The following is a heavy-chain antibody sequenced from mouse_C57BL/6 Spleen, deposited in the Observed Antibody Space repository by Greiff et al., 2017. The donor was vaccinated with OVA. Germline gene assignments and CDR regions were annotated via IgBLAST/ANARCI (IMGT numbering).Heavy chain of an antibody. CDR3: ARDDGRFAY. J-gene: IGHJ3*01. CDR1: GFTFSSYA. D-gene: IGHD1-2*01. CDR2: ISDGGSYT. Sequence: EVQGVESGGGLVKPGGSLKLSCAASGFTFSSYAMSWVRQTPEKRLEWVATISDGGSYTYYPDNVKGRFTISRDNAKNNLYLQMSHLKSEDTAMYYCARDDGRFAYWGQGTLVTVSA. V-gene: IGHV5-4*01.